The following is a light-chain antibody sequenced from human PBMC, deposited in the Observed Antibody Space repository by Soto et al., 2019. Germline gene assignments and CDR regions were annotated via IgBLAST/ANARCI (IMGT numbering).Light chain of an antibody. V-gene: IGKV3-20*01. CDR1: QSVSRSY. J-gene: IGKJ5*01. CDR2: GAS. Sequence: EIVLTQSPGTLSLSPGERATLSCRASQSVSRSYLAWYQQKPGQAPRLLIYGASSMATGIPDRFSGSGSGTDFTLTISRLEPEDFAVYYCQQYGSSPITFGQGTQVEIK. CDR3: QQYGSSPIT.